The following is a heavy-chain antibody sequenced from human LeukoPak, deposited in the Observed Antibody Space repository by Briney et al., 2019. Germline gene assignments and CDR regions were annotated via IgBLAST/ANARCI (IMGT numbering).Heavy chain of an antibody. D-gene: IGHD6-13*01. CDR3: AKDLYGSSWSFDY. CDR2: ISWNSGSI. J-gene: IGHJ4*02. Sequence: GGSLRLSCAASGFTFDDYAMHWVRQAPGKGLEWVSGISWNSGSIGYADSVKGRFTISRDNAKNSLYLQMNSLRAEDTALYYCAKDLYGSSWSFDYWGQGTLVTVSS. CDR1: GFTFDDYA. V-gene: IGHV3-9*01.